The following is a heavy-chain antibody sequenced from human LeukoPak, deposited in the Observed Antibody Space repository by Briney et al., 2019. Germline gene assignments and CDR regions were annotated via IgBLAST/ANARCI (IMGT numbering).Heavy chain of an antibody. CDR1: GFTFSSYG. CDR2: IWYDGSNK. CDR3: ARDVYYGSGPLGY. V-gene: IGHV3-33*01. J-gene: IGHJ4*02. Sequence: GGSLRLSCAASGFTFSSYGMHWVRQAPGRGLEWVAVIWYDGSNKYYADSVKGRFTISRDNSKNMLYLQMNSLRAKDTAVYYCARDVYYGSGPLGYWGQGTLVTVSS. D-gene: IGHD3-10*01.